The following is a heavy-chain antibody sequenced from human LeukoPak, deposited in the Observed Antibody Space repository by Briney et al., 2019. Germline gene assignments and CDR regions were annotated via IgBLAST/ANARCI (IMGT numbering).Heavy chain of an antibody. J-gene: IGHJ4*02. Sequence: GGSLRLSCAASGFTFRSYSMNWVRQAPGKGLEWLSHISSSSSSTYYADSVQGRFTISRDYAKNTVYLHLNRLRAEDTAVYYCAKLQDFYDNSGYSYFDNWGQGTLVTVSS. CDR1: GFTFRSYS. CDR3: AKLQDFYDNSGYSYFDN. D-gene: IGHD3-22*01. CDR2: ISSSSSST. V-gene: IGHV3-48*01.